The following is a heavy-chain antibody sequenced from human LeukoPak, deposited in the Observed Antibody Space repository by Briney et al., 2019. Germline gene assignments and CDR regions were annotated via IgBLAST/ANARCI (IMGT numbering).Heavy chain of an antibody. CDR3: ARGPHPGGAGYILIDH. D-gene: IGHD5-24*01. J-gene: IGHJ4*02. CDR1: GGSISSSSYY. Sequence: SETLSLTCTVSGGSISSSSYYWGWIRQPPGKGLEWIGSISYRGTTFYNPSLKSRVTISVDTSKNQFFLKVSSVTAADTAVYYCARGPHPGGAGYILIDHWGQGTLVTVSP. V-gene: IGHV4-39*01. CDR2: ISYRGTT.